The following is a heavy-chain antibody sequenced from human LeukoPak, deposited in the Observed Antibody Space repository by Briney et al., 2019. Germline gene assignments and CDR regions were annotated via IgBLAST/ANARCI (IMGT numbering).Heavy chain of an antibody. V-gene: IGHV4-39*07. Sequence: PSETLSPTCTVSGGSISSSSYYWGWIRQPPGKGLEWIGSIYYSGSTYYNSSLKSRVTISVDTSKNQFSLKLSSVTAADTAVYYCARTNPWELKYYFDYWGQGTLVTVSS. D-gene: IGHD1-7*01. CDR3: ARTNPWELKYYFDY. J-gene: IGHJ4*02. CDR2: IYYSGST. CDR1: GGSISSSSYY.